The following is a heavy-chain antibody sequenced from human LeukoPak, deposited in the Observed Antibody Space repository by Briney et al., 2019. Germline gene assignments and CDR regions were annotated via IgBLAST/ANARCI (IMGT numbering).Heavy chain of an antibody. D-gene: IGHD5-24*01. CDR1: GYTFTGYY. V-gene: IGHV1-2*02. J-gene: IGHJ4*02. CDR2: INPNSGGT. CDR3: ARPPRDGYNNFDY. Sequence: ASVKVSCKASGYTFTGYYMHWVRQAPGQWLEWMGWINPNSGGTNYAQKFQGRVTMTRDTSISTAYMELSRLRSDDTAVYYCARPPRDGYNNFDYWGQGTLVTVSS.